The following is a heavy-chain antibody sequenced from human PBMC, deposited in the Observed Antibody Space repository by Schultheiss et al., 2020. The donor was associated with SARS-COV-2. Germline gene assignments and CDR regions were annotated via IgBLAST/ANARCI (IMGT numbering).Heavy chain of an antibody. Sequence: SVKVSCKASGGTFSSYAISWVRQAPGQGLEWMGGIIPIFGTANYAQKFQGRVTISADESTSTVYMDLSSLRFEDTAVYYCARGVTEYSSSSSDFDPWGQGTLVTVSS. D-gene: IGHD6-6*01. CDR1: GGTFSSYA. CDR3: ARGVTEYSSSSSDFDP. V-gene: IGHV1-69*13. J-gene: IGHJ5*02. CDR2: IIPIFGTA.